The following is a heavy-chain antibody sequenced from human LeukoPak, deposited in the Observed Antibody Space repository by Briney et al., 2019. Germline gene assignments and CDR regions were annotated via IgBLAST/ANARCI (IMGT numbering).Heavy chain of an antibody. CDR2: ITGMSSNR. CDR3: AKGLSLTWIRYMDAFDI. D-gene: IGHD5-12*01. Sequence: PGGSLRLSCVASGFTFSSTAMNWVRQAPGKGLEWVAGITGMSSNRYYADSVKGRFTISRDNSKNTLYLQMNSLRAEDTAVYYCAKGLSLTWIRYMDAFDIWGQGTMVTVSS. J-gene: IGHJ3*02. V-gene: IGHV3-23*01. CDR1: GFTFSSTA.